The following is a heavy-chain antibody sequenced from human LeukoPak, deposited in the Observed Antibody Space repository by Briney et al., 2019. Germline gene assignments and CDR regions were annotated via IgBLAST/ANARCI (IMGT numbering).Heavy chain of an antibody. CDR3: VSPVFINF. CDR2: IGSDGDGT. V-gene: IGHV3-64D*06. D-gene: IGHD1-14*01. CDR1: GFPFSTLG. J-gene: IGHJ4*01. Sequence: GGSLRLSCAASGFPFSTLGMHWVRQAPGKGLEHVSTIGSDGDGTYYADSVKDRFIISRDNSKNAVYLQMSSLRPEDTAVYYCVSPVFINFWGQGTLVTVSS.